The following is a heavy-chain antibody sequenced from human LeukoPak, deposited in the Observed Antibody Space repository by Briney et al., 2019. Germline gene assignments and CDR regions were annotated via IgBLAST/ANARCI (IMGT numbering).Heavy chain of an antibody. J-gene: IGHJ6*02. CDR1: ERRFTTYG. CDR3: ARSSSKYRDLYFYGMDV. CDR2: IHPLFGRT. Sequence: APGRLSYSPAERRFTTYGTNWVARAPGQGLEWWGGIHPLFGRTDYEQRFQGRVTITADKSTSTTYMRLSSLKSEDTAIYYCARSSSKYRDLYFYGMDVWGQGTTVTVSS. D-gene: IGHD6-19*01. V-gene: IGHV1-69*06.